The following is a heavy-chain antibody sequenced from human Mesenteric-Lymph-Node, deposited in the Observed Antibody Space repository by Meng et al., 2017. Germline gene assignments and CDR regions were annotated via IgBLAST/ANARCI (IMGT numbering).Heavy chain of an antibody. V-gene: IGHV4-34*12. D-gene: IGHD2-8*02. CDR2: IIHGGSP. CDR1: GGSLRGAY. Sequence: QVQLQQWGAGLLKPSETLSLTCAVNGGSLRGAYGNWIPQPPGKGLEWIGEIIHGGSPSYNPSLKSRVTISIDTSKNQLSLMLSSVTAADTAVYYCARRPTGIDYWGQGTLVTVSS. CDR3: ARRPTGIDY. J-gene: IGHJ4*02.